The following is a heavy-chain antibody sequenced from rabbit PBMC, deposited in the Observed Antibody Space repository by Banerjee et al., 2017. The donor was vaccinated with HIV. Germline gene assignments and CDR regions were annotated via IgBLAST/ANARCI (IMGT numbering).Heavy chain of an antibody. D-gene: IGHD6-1*01. J-gene: IGHJ3*01. CDR2: IYTSSGST. CDR3: AREGYTYGYAGDAYASL. Sequence: QSLEESGGDLVKPGASLTLTCTASGFSFSSSYYMCWVRQAPGKGLEWIACIYTSSGSTYYASWAKGRFTISKTSSTTVTLQMTSLTAADTATYFCAREGYTYGYAGDAYASLWGQGTLVTVS. V-gene: IGHV1S40*01. CDR1: GFSFSSSYY.